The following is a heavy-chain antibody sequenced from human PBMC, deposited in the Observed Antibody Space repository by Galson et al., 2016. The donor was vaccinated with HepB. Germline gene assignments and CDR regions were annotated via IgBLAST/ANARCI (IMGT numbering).Heavy chain of an antibody. V-gene: IGHV3-74*01. CDR2: IMKEGSML. CDR1: GFRFNFGDSY. D-gene: IGHD3-16*01. Sequence: SLRLSCAGSGFRFNFGDSYFHWVRQAPGKGLVWVSRIMKEGSMLSYADSVKGRFIISRDNAKNTLYLQMSSLRVEDTALYYCARRRFGVPFDSWGQGTLVTVSS. CDR3: ARRRFGVPFDS. J-gene: IGHJ4*02.